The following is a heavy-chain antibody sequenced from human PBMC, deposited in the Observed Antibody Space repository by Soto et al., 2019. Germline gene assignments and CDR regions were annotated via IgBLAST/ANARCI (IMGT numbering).Heavy chain of an antibody. CDR3: ARLEAWNYYHYYGMDV. J-gene: IGHJ6*02. CDR1: GDSVSSNSAA. D-gene: IGHD1-1*01. V-gene: IGHV6-1*01. Sequence: SQTLSLTCAISGDSVSSNSAAWNWIRQSPSRGLEWLGRTYYRSKWYNDYAVSVKSRITINPDTSKNQFSLQLNSVTPEDTAVYYCARLEAWNYYHYYGMDVWGQGTTVTVSS. CDR2: TYYRSKWYN.